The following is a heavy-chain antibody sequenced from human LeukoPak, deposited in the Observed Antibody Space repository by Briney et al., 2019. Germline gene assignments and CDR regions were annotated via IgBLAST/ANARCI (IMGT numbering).Heavy chain of an antibody. D-gene: IGHD3-10*01. CDR3: AKTHGSGSYYRPNFDY. CDR2: ISTSDSST. CDR1: GFTFSSYA. V-gene: IGHV3-23*01. J-gene: IGHJ4*02. Sequence: GGSLRLSCAASGFTFSSYAMSWVRQAPGKGLEWVSAISTSDSSTYYADSVKGRFTISRDNSKNTLYLQMNSLRAEDTAVYYCAKTHGSGSYYRPNFDYWGQGTLVTVSS.